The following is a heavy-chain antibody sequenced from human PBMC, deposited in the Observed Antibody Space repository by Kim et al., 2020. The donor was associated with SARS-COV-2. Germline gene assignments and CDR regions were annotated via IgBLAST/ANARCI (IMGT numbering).Heavy chain of an antibody. CDR3: AKIMSAATTYYYYYGMDV. D-gene: IGHD2-15*01. Sequence: GGSLRLSCAASGFTFSSYAMSWVRQAPGKGLEWVSAISGSGGSTYYADSVKGRFTISRDNSKNTLYLQMNSLRAEDTAVYYCAKIMSAATTYYYYYGMDVWGQGTTVTVSS. J-gene: IGHJ6*02. V-gene: IGHV3-23*01. CDR2: ISGSGGST. CDR1: GFTFSSYA.